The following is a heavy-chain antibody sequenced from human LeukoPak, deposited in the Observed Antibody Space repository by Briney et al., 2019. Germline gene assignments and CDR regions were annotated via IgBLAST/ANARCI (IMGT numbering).Heavy chain of an antibody. D-gene: IGHD4-11*01. V-gene: IGHV4-34*01. J-gene: IGHJ6*03. CDR3: ARGIYSSTRSPMDV. Sequence: SETLSLTCAVYGGSFSGYYWSWIRQPPGKGLEWIGEINHSGSTNYNPSLKSRVTISVDTSKNQFSLKLSSVTAADTAVYYCARGIYSSTRSPMDVWGKGTTVTISS. CDR2: INHSGST. CDR1: GGSFSGYY.